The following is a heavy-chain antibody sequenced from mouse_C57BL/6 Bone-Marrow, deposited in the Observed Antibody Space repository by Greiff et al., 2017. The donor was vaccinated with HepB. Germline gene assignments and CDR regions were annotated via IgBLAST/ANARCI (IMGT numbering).Heavy chain of an antibody. CDR3: ARDWYYYGPYYFDY. J-gene: IGHJ2*01. CDR2: ISDGGSYT. D-gene: IGHD1-1*01. V-gene: IGHV5-4*01. Sequence: DVMLVESGGGLVKPGGSLKLSCAASGFTFSSYAMSWVRQTPEKRLEWVATISDGGSYTYYPDNVKGRFTISRDNAKNKLYLQMSHLKSEDTAMYYGARDWYYYGPYYFDYWGQGTTLTVSS. CDR1: GFTFSSYA.